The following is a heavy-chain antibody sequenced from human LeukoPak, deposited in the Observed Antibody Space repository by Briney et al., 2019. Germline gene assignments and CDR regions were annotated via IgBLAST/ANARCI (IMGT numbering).Heavy chain of an antibody. CDR2: ISAYNGNT. D-gene: IGHD2-2*02. V-gene: IGHV1-18*01. CDR3: ARVRYCSSASCYTGVGGWFDP. Sequence: GGSLRLSCAASGFTFTSYGISWVRQAPGQGLEWMGWISAYNGNTNYAQKLQGRVTMTTDTSTSTAYMELRSLRSDDTAVYYCARVRYCSSASCYTGVGGWFDPWGQGTLVTVSS. CDR1: GFTFTSYG. J-gene: IGHJ5*02.